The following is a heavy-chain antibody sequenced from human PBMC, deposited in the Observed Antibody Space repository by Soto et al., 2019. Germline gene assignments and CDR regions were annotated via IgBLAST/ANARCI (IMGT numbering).Heavy chain of an antibody. CDR1: GFTFSSYA. Sequence: EVQLLDSGGGLVQPGGSLRLSCAASGFTFSSYAMSWVRQAPGKGLEWVSTISGSGGSAYYADSMKGRLTISRDNPKNTLYLQMNSLSDEDTAVYYCAKEGCSGWYFFDYWGQGTLVTVSS. D-gene: IGHD6-19*01. CDR2: ISGSGGSA. V-gene: IGHV3-23*01. J-gene: IGHJ4*02. CDR3: AKEGCSGWYFFDY.